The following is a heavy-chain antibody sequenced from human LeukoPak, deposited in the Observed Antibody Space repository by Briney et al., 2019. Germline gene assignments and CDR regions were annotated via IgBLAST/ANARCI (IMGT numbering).Heavy chain of an antibody. Sequence: SETLSLTCTVSGGSISSGGYYWSWIRQHPGKGLEWIGYIYYSGSTYYNPSLKSRVTISVDRSKNQFSLKLSSVTAADTAVYYCARGDVLYYYYGMDVWGQGTTVTVSS. D-gene: IGHD2-8*01. V-gene: IGHV4-31*03. CDR1: GGSISSGGYY. CDR2: IYYSGST. J-gene: IGHJ6*02. CDR3: ARGDVLYYYYGMDV.